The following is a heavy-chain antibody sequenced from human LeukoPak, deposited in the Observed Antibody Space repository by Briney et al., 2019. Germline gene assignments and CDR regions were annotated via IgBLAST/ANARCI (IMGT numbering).Heavy chain of an antibody. J-gene: IGHJ6*03. D-gene: IGHD6-13*01. V-gene: IGHV4-59*01. CDR1: GGSISSYY. CDR3: AREWGIAAAYYMDV. Sequence: SETLSLTCTVSGGSISSYYWSWIRQPPGKGLEWIGYIYYSGSTNYNPSLKSRVTLSVDTSKNQFSLKLSSVTAADTAVYYCAREWGIAAAYYMDVWGKGTTVTISS. CDR2: IYYSGST.